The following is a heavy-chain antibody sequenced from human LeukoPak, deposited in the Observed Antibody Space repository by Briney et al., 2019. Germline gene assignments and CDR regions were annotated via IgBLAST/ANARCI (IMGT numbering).Heavy chain of an antibody. D-gene: IGHD5-18*01. Sequence: GGSLRLSCAASGFIFRNAWMSWVRQAPGKGLEWVGRFQSESDGGTTDYAAPVKGRFTISRDDSKNTLYLQMNSLKTEDTAVYYCTTEGYKYGYHALDIWGQGTMVTASS. CDR1: GFIFRNAW. J-gene: IGHJ3*02. V-gene: IGHV3-15*01. CDR2: FQSESDGGTT. CDR3: TTEGYKYGYHALDI.